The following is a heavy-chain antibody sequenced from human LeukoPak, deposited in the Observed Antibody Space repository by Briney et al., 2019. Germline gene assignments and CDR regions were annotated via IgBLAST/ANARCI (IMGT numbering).Heavy chain of an antibody. CDR3: ASGPLYGGYDD. CDR1: GGTFSSYA. Sequence: SVKVSCKASGGTFSSYAISWVRQAPGQGLEWMGRIIPIFGAANYAQKFQGRVTITTDESTSTAYMELSSLRSEDTAVYYCASGPLYGGYDDWGQGTLVTVSS. D-gene: IGHD5-12*01. CDR2: IIPIFGAA. J-gene: IGHJ4*02. V-gene: IGHV1-69*05.